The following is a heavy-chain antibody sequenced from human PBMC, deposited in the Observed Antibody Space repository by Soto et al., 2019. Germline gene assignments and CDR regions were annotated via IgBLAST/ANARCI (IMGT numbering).Heavy chain of an antibody. V-gene: IGHV1-46*01. CDR3: ARTVYGSGCSGLYYYYMDV. J-gene: IGHJ6*03. CDR2: INPSGGST. D-gene: IGHD3-10*01. Sequence: SVKVSCKASGYTFTSYYMHWVRQAPGQGLEWMGIINPSGGSTSYAQKFQGRVTMTRDTSTSTVYMELSSLRSEDTAVYYCARTVYGSGCSGLYYYYMDVWGKGTTVTVSS. CDR1: GYTFTSYY.